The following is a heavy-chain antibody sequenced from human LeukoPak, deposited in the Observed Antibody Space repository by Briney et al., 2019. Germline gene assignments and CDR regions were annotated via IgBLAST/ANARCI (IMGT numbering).Heavy chain of an antibody. D-gene: IGHD6-19*01. CDR1: GGSISSGGYY. CDR2: IYYSGST. V-gene: IGHV4-31*03. Sequence: KPSGTLSLTCTVSGGSISSGGYYWSWIRQHPGKGLEWIGYIYYSGSTYYNPSLKSRVTLSVDTSKNQFSLKLSSVTAADTAVYYCAREDSSGWYTFDYWGQGTLVTVSS. CDR3: AREDSSGWYTFDY. J-gene: IGHJ4*02.